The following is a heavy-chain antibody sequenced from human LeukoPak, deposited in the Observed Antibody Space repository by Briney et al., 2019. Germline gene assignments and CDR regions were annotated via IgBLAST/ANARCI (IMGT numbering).Heavy chain of an antibody. CDR1: GGSFSGYY. V-gene: IGHV4-34*01. CDR2: INHSGST. D-gene: IGHD3-16*02. J-gene: IGHJ4*02. CDR3: AGRYVWGSYRPLWY. Sequence: PSETLSLTCAVYGGSFSGYYWSWIRQPPGKGLEWIGEINHSGSTNYNPSLKSRVTISVDTSKNQFSLKLSSVTAADTAVYYCAGRYVWGSYRPLWYWGQGTLVTVSS.